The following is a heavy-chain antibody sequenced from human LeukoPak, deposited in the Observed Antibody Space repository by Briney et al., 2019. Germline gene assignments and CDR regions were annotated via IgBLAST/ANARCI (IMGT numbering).Heavy chain of an antibody. CDR1: GGSISSYY. CDR3: ASHLTNYYDSPFDP. Sequence: AETLSLTCTVSGGSISSYYWSWIRQPPGKGLEWIGHIYYSGSTNYNPSLKSRVTISVDTSKNQFSLKLSSVTAADTAVYYCASHLTNYYDSPFDPWGQGTLVTVSS. CDR2: IYYSGST. V-gene: IGHV4-59*01. J-gene: IGHJ5*02. D-gene: IGHD3-22*01.